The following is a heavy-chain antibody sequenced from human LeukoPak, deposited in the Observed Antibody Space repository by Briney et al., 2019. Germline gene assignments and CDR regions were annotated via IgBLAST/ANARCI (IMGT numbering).Heavy chain of an antibody. CDR3: ATSRSPWPLGEFLFDY. J-gene: IGHJ4*02. Sequence: ASVKVSCKASGYTFTGYYMHWVRQAPGQGLEWMGRINPNSGGTNYAQKFQSRVTMTRDTSISTAYMELSRLRSDDTAVYYCATSRSPWPLGEFLFDYWGQGTLVTVSS. V-gene: IGHV1-2*06. CDR2: INPNSGGT. CDR1: GYTFTGYY. D-gene: IGHD3-16*01.